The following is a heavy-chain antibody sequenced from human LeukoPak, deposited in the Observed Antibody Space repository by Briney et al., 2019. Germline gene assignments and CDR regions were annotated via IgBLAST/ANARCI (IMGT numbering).Heavy chain of an antibody. CDR2: IKDDGGET. CDR1: GFTFSSYS. D-gene: IGHD3-22*01. V-gene: IGHV3-7*01. CDR3: GRDPYYDSLDY. J-gene: IGHJ4*02. Sequence: GGSLRLSCAASGFTFSSYSMNWVRQAPGMGLEWVANIKDDGGETYYVDSVKGRFTISRDNTKNLVYLQMNNLRADDTAVYYCGRDPYYDSLDYWGQGTLVTVSS.